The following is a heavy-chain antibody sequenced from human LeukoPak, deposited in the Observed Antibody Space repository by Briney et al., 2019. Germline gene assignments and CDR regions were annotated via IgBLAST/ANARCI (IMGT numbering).Heavy chain of an antibody. CDR1: GFTFSTHA. Sequence: GGSLRLSCVVSGFTFSTHAMTWVRQAPGKGLERVSDISGPGGTTYYAASVKGRFTISRDNAKNSLYLQMNSLRAEDTAVYYCARGRGGYAGMDWFDPWGQGTLVTVSS. J-gene: IGHJ5*02. CDR2: ISGPGGTT. CDR3: ARGRGGYAGMDWFDP. V-gene: IGHV3-23*01. D-gene: IGHD3-10*01.